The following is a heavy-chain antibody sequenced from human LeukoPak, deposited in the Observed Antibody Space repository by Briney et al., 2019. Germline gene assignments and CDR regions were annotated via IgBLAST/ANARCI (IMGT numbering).Heavy chain of an antibody. Sequence: PSETLSLTCTVSGYSISSGYYWGWIRQPPGKRLEWIGSIYPSGSTFYNPSLKSRVTMSVDMSRNQFSLKLSSMTAADTAVYYCASPRDVAVVVGATAGYFDLWGRGTLVTVSS. V-gene: IGHV4-38-2*02. D-gene: IGHD2-15*01. J-gene: IGHJ2*01. CDR2: IYPSGST. CDR1: GYSISSGYY. CDR3: ASPRDVAVVVGATAGYFDL.